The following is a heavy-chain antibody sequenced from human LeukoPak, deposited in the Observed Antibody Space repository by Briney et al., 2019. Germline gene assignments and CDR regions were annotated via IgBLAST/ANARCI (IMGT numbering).Heavy chain of an antibody. D-gene: IGHD2-21*01. V-gene: IGHV3-43D*04. J-gene: IGHJ4*02. CDR2: ISWDGGST. CDR3: PKVTGVVGNTALGA. CDR1: GFTFDDYA. Sequence: GGSLRLSCAASGFTFDDYAMHWVRQAPGKGLEWVSLISWDGGSTYYADSVKGRFTISRDNSKNSLYLQMNSLRAEDTALYYCPKVTGVVGNTALGAWGQGALSPSPQ.